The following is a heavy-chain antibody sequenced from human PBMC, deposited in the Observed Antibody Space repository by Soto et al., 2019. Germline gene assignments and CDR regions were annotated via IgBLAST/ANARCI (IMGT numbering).Heavy chain of an antibody. D-gene: IGHD4-17*01. Sequence: QVQLQESGPGLVKPSQTLSLTCTVSGGSISSGGYYWSWIRQHPGKGLEWIGYIYYSGRTYYNPSLKSRVTISVDSSKNQFSLKLSSVTAADTAVYYCARTMHDYGDSTNWFDPWGQGTLVTFSS. J-gene: IGHJ5*02. V-gene: IGHV4-31*03. CDR3: ARTMHDYGDSTNWFDP. CDR1: GGSISSGGYY. CDR2: IYYSGRT.